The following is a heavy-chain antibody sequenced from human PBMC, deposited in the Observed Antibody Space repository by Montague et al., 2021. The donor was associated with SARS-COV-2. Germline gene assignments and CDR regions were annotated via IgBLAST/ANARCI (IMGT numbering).Heavy chain of an antibody. CDR2: IYWDDDK. CDR1: GFSLSTGGMC. V-gene: IGHV2-5*08. Sequence: VKPTQTLTLTCTFSGFSLSTGGMCVSWIRQPPGKALEWLALIYWDDDKRYSPSLKSRLTITKDTSKNQVVLTMTNMDPVDTATYYCAHRRGLLLSDAFDIWGQGTMVTVSS. CDR3: AHRRGLLLSDAFDI. D-gene: IGHD1-26*01. J-gene: IGHJ3*02.